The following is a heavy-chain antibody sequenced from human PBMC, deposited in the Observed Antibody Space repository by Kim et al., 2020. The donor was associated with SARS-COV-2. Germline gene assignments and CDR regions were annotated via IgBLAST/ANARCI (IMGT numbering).Heavy chain of an antibody. D-gene: IGHD3-10*01. V-gene: IGHV4-31*02. CDR2: ST. J-gene: IGHJ4*02. CDR3: ARGRKGSGSL. Sequence: STYYNPSLKSRVTISVDTSKNQFSLKLSSVTAADTAVYYCARGRKGSGSLWGQGTLVTVSS.